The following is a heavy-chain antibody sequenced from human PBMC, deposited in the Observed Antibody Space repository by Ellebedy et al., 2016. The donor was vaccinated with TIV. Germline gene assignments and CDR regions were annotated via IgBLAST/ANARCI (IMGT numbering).Heavy chain of an antibody. J-gene: IGHJ4*02. V-gene: IGHV1-46*01. CDR2: INPSGGST. CDR1: RFTFTNYW. Sequence: ASVKVSXKASRFTFTNYWIHWVRQAPGQGLEWMGIINPSGGSTDYAQKFQGRVTMTRDTSTSTVYMELSSLRSEDTAVYYCARRGGCSGSSCSLDYWGQGTLVTVSS. D-gene: IGHD2-2*01. CDR3: ARRGGCSGSSCSLDY.